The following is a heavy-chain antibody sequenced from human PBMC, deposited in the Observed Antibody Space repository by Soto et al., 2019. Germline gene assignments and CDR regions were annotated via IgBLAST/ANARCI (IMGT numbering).Heavy chain of an antibody. CDR2: IYYSGST. Sequence: SETLSLTCTVSGGSISSYYWSWIRQPPGKGLEWIGYIYYSGSTNYNPSLKSRVTISVDTSKNQFSLKLSSVTAADTAVYYCARHNRGSSWYYYYYGMDVWGQGTTVTVSS. V-gene: IGHV4-59*08. CDR3: ARHNRGSSWYYYYYGMDV. CDR1: GGSISSYY. D-gene: IGHD6-13*01. J-gene: IGHJ6*02.